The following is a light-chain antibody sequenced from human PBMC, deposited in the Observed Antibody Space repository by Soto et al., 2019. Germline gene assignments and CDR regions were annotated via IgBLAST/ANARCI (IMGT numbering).Light chain of an antibody. CDR3: CSFAGSFYV. Sequence: QSALTQPRSVSGSPGQSVAISCTGTSRDVDAYDFVSWYQHHPGKAPKLIISEVRKRPSGVSHRFSGSKSGNTASLTISGLQAEDEADYFCCSFAGSFYVFGTGTKVTVL. CDR1: SRDVDAYDF. CDR2: EVR. V-gene: IGLV2-11*01. J-gene: IGLJ1*01.